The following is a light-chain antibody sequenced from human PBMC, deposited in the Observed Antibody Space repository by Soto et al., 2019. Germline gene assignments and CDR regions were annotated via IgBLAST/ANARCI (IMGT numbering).Light chain of an antibody. J-gene: IGLJ3*02. CDR2: EVS. CDR1: TSDVGGFDS. CDR3: SSYTTSNTWL. Sequence: QSALTQPASVSGSPGQSITISCTATTSDVGGFDSVSWYQQHPDTAPRVIIYEVSNRPSGVSYRFSGSKSANTASLTISGLQADAEADYYCSSYTTSNTWLFGGGTKLTVL. V-gene: IGLV2-14*01.